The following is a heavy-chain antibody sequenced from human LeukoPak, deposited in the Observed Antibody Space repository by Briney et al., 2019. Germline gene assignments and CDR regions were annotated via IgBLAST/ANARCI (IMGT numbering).Heavy chain of an antibody. CDR1: GFTFSSYW. CDR2: INSDGSST. D-gene: IGHD5-18*01. CDR3: ARDLSGVTGYTYGRGIDY. Sequence: GGSLRLSCAASGFTFSSYWMHWVRQAPGKGLVWVSRINSDGSSTSYADSVKGRFTISRDNAKNTLYLQMNSLRAEDTAVYYCARDLSGVTGYTYGRGIDYWGQGTLVSVSS. J-gene: IGHJ4*02. V-gene: IGHV3-74*01.